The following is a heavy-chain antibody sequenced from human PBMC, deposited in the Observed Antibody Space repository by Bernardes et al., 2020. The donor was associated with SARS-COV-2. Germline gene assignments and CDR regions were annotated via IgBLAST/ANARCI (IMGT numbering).Heavy chain of an antibody. V-gene: IGHV4-61*02. J-gene: IGHJ6*02. CDR1: GGSIRSGSYY. Sequence: TLSPTCTVSGGSIRSGSYYWSWIRPPAGKGLEWIGRIYTSGSTNYNPSLKSRVTISVDTSKNQFSLKLSSVTAADTAVYYCARDHYDILTGYFYGMDVWGQGTTVTVSS. D-gene: IGHD3-9*01. CDR2: IYTSGST. CDR3: ARDHYDILTGYFYGMDV.